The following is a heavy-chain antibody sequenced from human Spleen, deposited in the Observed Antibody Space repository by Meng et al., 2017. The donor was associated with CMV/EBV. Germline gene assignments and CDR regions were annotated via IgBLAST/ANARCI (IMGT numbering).Heavy chain of an antibody. V-gene: IGHV4-61*01. Sequence: SETLSLTCTVSGGSVSSGSYYWSWIRQPPGKGLEWIGYIYYSGSTNYNPSLKSRVTISVDTSKNQFSLKLSSVIAADTAVYYCAREDYGDHAQDYWGQGTLVTVSS. J-gene: IGHJ4*02. D-gene: IGHD4-17*01. CDR3: AREDYGDHAQDY. CDR2: IYYSGST. CDR1: GGSVSSGSYY.